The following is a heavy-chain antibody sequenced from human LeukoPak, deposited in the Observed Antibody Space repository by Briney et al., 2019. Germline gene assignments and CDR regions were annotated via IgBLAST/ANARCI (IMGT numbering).Heavy chain of an antibody. CDR2: IYYSGST. V-gene: IGHV4-59*08. CDR3: ARLISGSDPFDY. CDR1: GGSISSYY. Sequence: SETLSLTCTVSGGSISSYYWSWIRQPPGKGQEWIGYIYYSGSTNYNPSLKSRVTISVDTSKNQFSLKLSSVTAADTAVYYCARLISGSDPFDYWGQGTLVTVSS. J-gene: IGHJ4*02. D-gene: IGHD1-26*01.